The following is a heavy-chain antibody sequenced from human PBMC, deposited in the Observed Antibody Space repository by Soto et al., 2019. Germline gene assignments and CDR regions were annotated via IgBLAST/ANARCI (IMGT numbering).Heavy chain of an antibody. CDR2: ISNDGNKI. Sequence: QVQMMECGGGLVQPGGSLRVSCAVSGFTFNRYGMHWVSQAPGKGLEWVGVISNDGNKIYYGDSVRGRFTISRDNSRNTLYLQMTRLRSEATAIYFCTKDPQEDISPLAAFFDYWRQGTLVTVAS. J-gene: IGHJ4*02. CDR1: GFTFNRYG. CDR3: TKDPQEDISPLAAFFDY. V-gene: IGHV3-30*18. D-gene: IGHD6-25*01.